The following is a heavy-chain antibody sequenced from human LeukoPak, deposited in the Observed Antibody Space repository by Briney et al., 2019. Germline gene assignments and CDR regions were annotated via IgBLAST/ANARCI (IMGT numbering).Heavy chain of an antibody. D-gene: IGHD2-15*01. CDR2: ISSSSSTI. Sequence: GGSLRLSCAASGFTFSSYSMNWVRQAPGKGLEWVSYISSSSSTIYYADSVKGRLTISRDNAKNSLYLQMNSLRAEDTAVYYCARGAMRVVPYFDYWGQGTLVTVSS. V-gene: IGHV3-48*01. CDR1: GFTFSSYS. J-gene: IGHJ4*02. CDR3: ARGAMRVVPYFDY.